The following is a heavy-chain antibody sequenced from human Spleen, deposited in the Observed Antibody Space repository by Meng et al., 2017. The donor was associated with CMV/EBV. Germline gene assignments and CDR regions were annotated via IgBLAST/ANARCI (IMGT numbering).Heavy chain of an antibody. CDR1: GGSVSSGTYY. CDR2: INHSGST. J-gene: IGHJ4*02. CDR3: ARGGNYYESSGYLAY. Sequence: SGGSVSSGTYYWSWIRQPPGKGLEWIGEINHSGSTNYNPSLKSRVTISVDTSKNQFSLKLSSVTAADTAVYYCARGGNYYESSGYLAYWGQGTLVTVSS. V-gene: IGHV4-61*01. D-gene: IGHD3-22*01.